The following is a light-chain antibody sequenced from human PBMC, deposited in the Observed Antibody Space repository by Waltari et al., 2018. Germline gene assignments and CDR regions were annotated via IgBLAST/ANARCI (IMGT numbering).Light chain of an antibody. Sequence: EIVLTQSPGTLSMSVGERATLPCRASQTVTSNDLAWYQQKVGQAPRLLLYGASTRAAGIPDRFSGSVSATDFTLTIGRLEPEDFAVYYCHQYGTSPETFGQGTKVEIK. CDR3: HQYGTSPET. CDR1: QTVTSND. J-gene: IGKJ1*01. CDR2: GAS. V-gene: IGKV3-20*01.